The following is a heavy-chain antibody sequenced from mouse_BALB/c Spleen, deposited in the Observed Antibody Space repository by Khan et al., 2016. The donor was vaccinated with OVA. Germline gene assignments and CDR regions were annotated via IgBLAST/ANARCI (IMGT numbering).Heavy chain of an antibody. J-gene: IGHJ3*01. CDR1: GLSLTNYG. CDR3: AIIYYGNDWFAY. D-gene: IGHD2-1*01. CDR2: IWGDGST. V-gene: IGHV2-3*01. Sequence: QVQLKQSGPGLVAPSQSLSIRCTVSGLSLTNYGVSWVRQPPGKGLEWLGVIWGDGSTTYHSVLKSRLTINKDNSKSQVFVKLNSLQPDDTATYYCAIIYYGNDWFAYWGQGTLVTVSA.